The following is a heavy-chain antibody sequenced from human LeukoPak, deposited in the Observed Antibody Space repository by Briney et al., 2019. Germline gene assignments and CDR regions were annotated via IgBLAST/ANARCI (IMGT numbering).Heavy chain of an antibody. CDR2: IIPIFGIA. CDR1: GGTFSSYA. D-gene: IGHD2-15*01. Sequence: SVKVSCKASGGTFSSYAISWVRQAPGQGLEWMGRIIPIFGIANYAQKFQGRVTITADKSTSTAYMELSSLRSEDTAMYYCASSSGGCSGGSCYYWFDPWGQGTLVTVSS. CDR3: ASSSGGCSGGSCYYWFDP. V-gene: IGHV1-69*04. J-gene: IGHJ5*02.